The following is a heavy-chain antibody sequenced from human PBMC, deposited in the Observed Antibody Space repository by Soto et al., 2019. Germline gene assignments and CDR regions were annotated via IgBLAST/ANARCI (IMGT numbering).Heavy chain of an antibody. CDR3: AITLAARLHYYFFDF. D-gene: IGHD6-6*01. CDR2: IVPFFGLS. CDR1: GGTFNTYG. Sequence: QVQLVQSGAEVIKPGSSVKVSCKASGGTFNTYGISWVRQAPGQGLEWMGGIVPFFGLSNNAQKFQGRVTISADEFTNTAYMELSSLRSDGTAVYYCAITLAARLHYYFFDFWGQGTLVTVSS. J-gene: IGHJ4*02. V-gene: IGHV1-69*01.